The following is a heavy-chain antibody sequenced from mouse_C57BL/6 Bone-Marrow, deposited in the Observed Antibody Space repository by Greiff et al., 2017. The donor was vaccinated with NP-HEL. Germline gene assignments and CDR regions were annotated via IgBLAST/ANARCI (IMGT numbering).Heavy chain of an antibody. CDR2: FHPDNDDT. Sequence: VQLQQSGAELVKPGASVKLSCKASGYTFTTYPIEWMKQNHGKSLEWIGNFHPDNDDTKYNEKFKGKATLTVEKSSSTVYLELSRITSDDSAVYYCARGIYYDGPFAYWGQGTLVTVSA. V-gene: IGHV1-47*01. CDR3: ARGIYYDGPFAY. J-gene: IGHJ3*01. CDR1: GYTFTTYP. D-gene: IGHD1-1*01.